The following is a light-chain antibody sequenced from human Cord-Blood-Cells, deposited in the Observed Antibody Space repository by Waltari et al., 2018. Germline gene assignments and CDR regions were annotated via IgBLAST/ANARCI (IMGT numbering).Light chain of an antibody. J-gene: IGLJ1*01. CDR1: SSDVGSYNL. CDR2: EVS. Sequence: QSALTQPASVSGSPGQSITISCTGTSSDVGSYNLVSWYQQHPGKAPKLRFYEVSTRPAGVSDRFSGSKSGNTASLTISGLQAEDEADYYCCSYAGSSTYVFGTGTKVTVL. CDR3: CSYAGSSTYV. V-gene: IGLV2-23*02.